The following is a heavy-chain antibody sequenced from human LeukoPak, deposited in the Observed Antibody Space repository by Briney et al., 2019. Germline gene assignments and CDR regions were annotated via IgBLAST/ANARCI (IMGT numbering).Heavy chain of an antibody. V-gene: IGHV3-53*01. CDR1: GFPFTNNY. D-gene: IGHD1-26*01. Sequence: GGSLRLSCAASGFPFTNNYMSWVRQAPGKGLEWVSVINIGGSVFYADSVKGRFTISRDNSNSTLYLQMNSLRVEDTALYYCARVRRQVGSRWFDSWGQATLVTVSS. CDR2: INIGGSV. CDR3: ARVRRQVGSRWFDS. J-gene: IGHJ5*01.